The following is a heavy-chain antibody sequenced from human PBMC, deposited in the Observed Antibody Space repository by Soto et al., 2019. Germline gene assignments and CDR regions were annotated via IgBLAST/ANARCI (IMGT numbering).Heavy chain of an antibody. Sequence: ASVKVSCKTSGGTFSSYAISWVRQAPGQGLEWMGGIVPLFRTTNYAQKFQGRVTITRDMSTSTAYMELSSLRSEDTAVYYCAADRDFWSGYTYYGMDVWGQGTTVTVSS. CDR3: AADRDFWSGYTYYGMDV. CDR1: GGTFSSYA. V-gene: IGHV1-69*05. D-gene: IGHD3-3*01. CDR2: IVPLFRTT. J-gene: IGHJ6*02.